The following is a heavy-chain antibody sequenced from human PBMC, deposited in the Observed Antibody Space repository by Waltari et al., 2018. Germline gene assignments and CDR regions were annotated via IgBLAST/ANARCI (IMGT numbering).Heavy chain of an antibody. Sequence: QVQLQESGPGLVKPSQTLSLTCTVHGGSISSGSYYWSWIRQPAGKGLEWIGRIYTSGSTNYNPSLKSRVTISVDTSKNQFSLKLSSVTAADTAVYYCARDRHYYDSSGQHHDAFDIWGQGTMVTVSS. J-gene: IGHJ3*02. V-gene: IGHV4-61*02. D-gene: IGHD3-22*01. CDR1: GGSISSGSYY. CDR2: IYTSGST. CDR3: ARDRHYYDSSGQHHDAFDI.